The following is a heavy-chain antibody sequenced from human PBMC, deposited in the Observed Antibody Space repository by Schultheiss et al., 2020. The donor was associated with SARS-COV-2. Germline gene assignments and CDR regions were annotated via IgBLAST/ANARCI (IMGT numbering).Heavy chain of an antibody. V-gene: IGHV4-4*02. Sequence: SETLSLTCAVFGGSISSSNWWSWVRQPPGKGLEWIGEIYHSGSTNYNPSLKSRVTISVDTSKNQFSLKLSSVTAADTAVYYCAREVVVIIGPDYYYYGMDVWGQGTTVTVSS. CDR2: IYHSGST. J-gene: IGHJ6*02. CDR3: AREVVVIIGPDYYYYGMDV. CDR1: GGSISSSNW. D-gene: IGHD3-22*01.